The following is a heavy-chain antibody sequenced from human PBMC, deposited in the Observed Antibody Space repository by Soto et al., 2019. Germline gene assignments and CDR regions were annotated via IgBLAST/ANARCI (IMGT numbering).Heavy chain of an antibody. CDR3: ARQIGFGRWYFDL. D-gene: IGHD3-10*01. V-gene: IGHV4-39*01. CDR1: GGSTDYNXXX. CDR2: TCXXGHS. J-gene: IGHJ2*01. Sequence: QLQLQESGPGLVTPSETLSLTCTVSGGSTDYNXXXXXXIRQPPGKGLEWVGTTCXXGHSYYSPSLRGRVXISVDTSXXXXXLXLXXVTAADTAVYYCARQIGFGRWYFDLWGRGTLVTVSS.